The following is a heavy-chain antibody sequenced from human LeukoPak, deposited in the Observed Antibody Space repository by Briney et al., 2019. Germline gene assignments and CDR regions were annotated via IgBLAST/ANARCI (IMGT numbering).Heavy chain of an antibody. V-gene: IGHV3-74*01. CDR1: GFTFSRYW. J-gene: IGHJ4*02. CDR3: ARDVGVAGSH. CDR2: IDEHGTTI. Sequence: GESLRLSCAASGFTFSRYWMHWVRQAPGEGLVWVSRIDEHGTTIDYADSVRDRFTISRDNAKNTLYLYMNSLRVEDTAMYYCARDVGVAGSHWGQGSLVTVSS. D-gene: IGHD3-10*01.